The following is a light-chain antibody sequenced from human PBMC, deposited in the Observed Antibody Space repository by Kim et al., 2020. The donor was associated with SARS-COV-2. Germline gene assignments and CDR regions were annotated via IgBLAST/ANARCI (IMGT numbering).Light chain of an antibody. J-gene: IGLJ2*01. CDR1: KLGDKY. Sequence: SYELTQPPSLSVSPGQTAIITCSGDKLGDKYAFWYQQKPGQSPMVVIYQDAKRHSGIPERFSGSSSGNTATLTISGTQPMDEADYYCQTWDSSTAIFGGG. V-gene: IGLV3-1*01. CDR3: QTWDSSTAI. CDR2: QDA.